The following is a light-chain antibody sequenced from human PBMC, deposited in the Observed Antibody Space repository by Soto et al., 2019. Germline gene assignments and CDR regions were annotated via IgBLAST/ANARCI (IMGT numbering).Light chain of an antibody. CDR3: QAWDSSTFWV. CDR1: KLGDKY. J-gene: IGLJ1*01. CDR2: QDS. V-gene: IGLV3-1*01. Sequence: SYELTQPPSVSVSPGQTASITCSGDKLGDKYACWYQQKPGQSPVLVIYQDSKRPSGIPERFSGSNSGNTATLTISGTQAMDEADYYCQAWDSSTFWVFGTGTKLTVL.